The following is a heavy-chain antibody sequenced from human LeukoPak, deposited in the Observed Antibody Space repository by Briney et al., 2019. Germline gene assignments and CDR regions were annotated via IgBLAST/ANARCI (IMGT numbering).Heavy chain of an antibody. V-gene: IGHV3-15*01. Sequence: GGSLRLSRAASGFTFSNAWMSWVRQAPGKGLEWVGRIKSKTDGGTTDYAAPVKGRFTISRDDSKNTLYLQMNSLKTEDTAVYYCARGIGGYYDILTGYYEYFQHWGQGTLVTVSS. CDR1: GFTFSNAW. CDR3: ARGIGGYYDILTGYYEYFQH. D-gene: IGHD3-9*01. J-gene: IGHJ1*01. CDR2: IKSKTDGGTT.